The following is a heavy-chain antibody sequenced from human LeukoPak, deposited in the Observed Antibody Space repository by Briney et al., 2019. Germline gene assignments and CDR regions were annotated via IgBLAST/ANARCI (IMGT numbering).Heavy chain of an antibody. CDR1: GFTFSTYS. Sequence: GGYLRLSCAASGFTFSTYSMNWVRQAQGKGLEWVSSIISSSSYIYYADSVTGRFTISRDNAKNSLYMQMNSLRAEDTAVYYCARDPQYCSGGSCYSFDYWGQGTLVTVSS. D-gene: IGHD2-15*01. CDR3: ARDPQYCSGGSCYSFDY. J-gene: IGHJ4*02. CDR2: IISSSSYI. V-gene: IGHV3-21*01.